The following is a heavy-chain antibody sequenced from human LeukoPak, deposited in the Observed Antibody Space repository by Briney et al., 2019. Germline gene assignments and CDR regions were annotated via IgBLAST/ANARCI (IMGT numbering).Heavy chain of an antibody. V-gene: IGHV1-69*06. CDR3: ARALGEASPLWALDS. Sequence: GASVKVSCKASGGTFSSYAISWVRQAPGQGLEWMGGIIPIFGTTNYAQKFQDRVTITADKSTSTAYMELSSLRSEDTAVYYCARALGEASPLWALDSWGQGTLVTVSS. D-gene: IGHD3-10*01. CDR2: IIPIFGTT. CDR1: GGTFSSYA. J-gene: IGHJ4*02.